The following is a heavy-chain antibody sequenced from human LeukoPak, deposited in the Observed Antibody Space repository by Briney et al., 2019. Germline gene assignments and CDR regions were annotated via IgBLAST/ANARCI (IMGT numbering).Heavy chain of an antibody. Sequence: PGGSLRLSCAASGFTFSSYGMHWVRQAPGKGLEWVAVIWYDGSNKYYADSVKGRFTISRDNSKNTLYLQINSLRADDTAVYYCAKSLPNPSYWGQGTLVTVSS. CDR3: AKSLPNPSY. CDR1: GFTFSSYG. J-gene: IGHJ4*02. CDR2: IWYDGSNK. D-gene: IGHD1-14*01. V-gene: IGHV3-33*06.